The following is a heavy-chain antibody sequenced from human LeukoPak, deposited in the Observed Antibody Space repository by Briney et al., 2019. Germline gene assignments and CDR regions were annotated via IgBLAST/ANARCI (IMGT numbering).Heavy chain of an antibody. CDR2: MYHGGTT. Sequence: SETLSLTCTVSGGSISSSSYYWGWIRQPPGKGLEWIGSMYHGGTTYYNPSLRTRVSIYIDTSKNQFSLKLSSVTAADTAIYFCGRAHYGDYVDYWGQGILVTVSS. J-gene: IGHJ4*02. V-gene: IGHV4-39*07. CDR1: GGSISSSSYY. CDR3: GRAHYGDYVDY. D-gene: IGHD4-17*01.